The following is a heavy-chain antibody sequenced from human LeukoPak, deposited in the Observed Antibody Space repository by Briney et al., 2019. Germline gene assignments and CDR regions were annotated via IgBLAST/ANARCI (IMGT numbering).Heavy chain of an antibody. CDR1: GYTFTSYG. J-gene: IGHJ5*02. CDR2: ISAYNGNT. D-gene: IGHD3-22*01. CDR3: ATLKYYYDSSGYNNWFDP. Sequence: GASVKVSCKASGYTFTSYGISWVRQAPGQGLEWMGWISAYNGNTNYAQKLQGRVTMTTDTSTSTAYMELRSLRSDDTAVYYCATLKYYYDSSGYNNWFDPWGQGTLVTVSS. V-gene: IGHV1-18*01.